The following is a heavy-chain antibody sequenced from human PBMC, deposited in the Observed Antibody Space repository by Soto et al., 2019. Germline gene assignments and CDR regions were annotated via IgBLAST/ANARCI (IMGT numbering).Heavy chain of an antibody. V-gene: IGHV1-46*01. CDR2: INPSGGST. CDR3: ARDLRSPRGGYYYYGMDV. D-gene: IGHD3-16*01. J-gene: IGHJ6*02. CDR1: GYTFTSYY. Sequence: ASVKVSCKASGYTFTSYYMHWVRQAPGQGLEWMGIINPSGGSTSYAQKFQGRVTMTRDTSTSTVYMELSSLRSEDTAVYYCARDLRSPRGGYYYYGMDVWGQGTTVTVSS.